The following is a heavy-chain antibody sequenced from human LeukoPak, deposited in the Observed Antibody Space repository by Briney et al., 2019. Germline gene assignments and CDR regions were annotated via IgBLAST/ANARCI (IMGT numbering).Heavy chain of an antibody. J-gene: IGHJ6*02. D-gene: IGHD3-10*01. CDR2: MNPNSGNT. V-gene: IGHV1-8*01. CDR3: TNPIYGSGSSHYYYYGMDV. Sequence: GASVKVSCKASGYTFTSYDINRVRQATGQGLEWMGWMNPNSGNTGYAQKFQGRVTMTRNTSISTAYMELSSLRSEDTAVYYCTNPIYGSGSSHYYYYGMDVWGQGTTVTVSS. CDR1: GYTFTSYD.